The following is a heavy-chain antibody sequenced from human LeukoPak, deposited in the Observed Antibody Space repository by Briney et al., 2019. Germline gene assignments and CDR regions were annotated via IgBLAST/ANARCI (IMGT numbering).Heavy chain of an antibody. CDR2: IHPGDSDT. D-gene: IGHD3-22*01. J-gene: IGHJ4*02. Sequence: GESLKISCKASGYTFTTYWIGWVRQMPGKGLEWMGIIHPGDSDTTYSPSFQGQVTISADKSINTAYLQWSSLKASDTAIYFCARQYYDSSGYLSYFDYWGQGTLVTVSS. CDR1: GYTFTTYW. V-gene: IGHV5-51*01. CDR3: ARQYYDSSGYLSYFDY.